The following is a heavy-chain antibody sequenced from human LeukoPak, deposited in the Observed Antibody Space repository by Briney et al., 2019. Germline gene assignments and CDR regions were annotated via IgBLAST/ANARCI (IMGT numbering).Heavy chain of an antibody. D-gene: IGHD4-17*01. CDR3: ASYYAGYGDYRGTPNAFDI. CDR2: IIPIFGTS. V-gene: IGHV1-69*05. Sequence: SVKVSCKASGGTFSSYAISWVRQAPGQGLEWMGGIIPIFGTSNYAQKFQGRVTITTDESTSTAYMELSSLRSEDTAVYYCASYYAGYGDYRGTPNAFDIWGQGTMVTVSS. J-gene: IGHJ3*02. CDR1: GGTFSSYA.